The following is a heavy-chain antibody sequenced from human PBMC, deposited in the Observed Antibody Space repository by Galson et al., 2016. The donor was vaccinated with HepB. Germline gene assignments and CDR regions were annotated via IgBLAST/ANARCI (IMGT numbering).Heavy chain of an antibody. D-gene: IGHD6-19*01. Sequence: SVKVSCKASGYTFTTYGITWVRQAPGQGLEWMGWISANTGDTNYSPKLQGRVTMTTDTSTTTAFMELRSLRSDDTAVYYCVLALVGNFDYWGQGALVTLSS. CDR2: ISANTGDT. V-gene: IGHV1-18*01. J-gene: IGHJ4*02. CDR3: VLALVGNFDY. CDR1: GYTFTTYG.